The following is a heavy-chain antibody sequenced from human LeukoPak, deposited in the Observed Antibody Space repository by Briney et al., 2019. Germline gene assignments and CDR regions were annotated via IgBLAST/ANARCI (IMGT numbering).Heavy chain of an antibody. CDR3: ARETRAAAGNFDY. CDR2: IYYSGST. Sequence: SETLSLTCTVSGGSISSYYWSWIRQPPGKGLEWIGYIYYSGSTNYNPSLKSRVTISLDASKNQFSLKLSSVTAADMAVYYCARETRAAAGNFDYWGQGTLVTVSS. J-gene: IGHJ4*02. D-gene: IGHD6-13*01. V-gene: IGHV4-59*01. CDR1: GGSISSYY.